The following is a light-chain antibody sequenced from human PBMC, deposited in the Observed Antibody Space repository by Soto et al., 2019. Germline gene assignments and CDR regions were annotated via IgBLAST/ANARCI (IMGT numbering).Light chain of an antibody. CDR3: CSFTSSNTHV. CDR1: SGDIGGYNY. Sequence: QSALTQPASVSGSPGQSITISCTGTSGDIGGYNYVSWYQQHPGKAPKLLISEVTNRPSGVSNRFSGSKSGNTASLTISGLQAEDEADYYCCSFTSSNTHVFGTGTKVTVL. V-gene: IGLV2-14*01. CDR2: EVT. J-gene: IGLJ1*01.